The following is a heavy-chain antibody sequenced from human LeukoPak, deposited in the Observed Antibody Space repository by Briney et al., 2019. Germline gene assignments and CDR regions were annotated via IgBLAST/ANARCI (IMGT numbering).Heavy chain of an antibody. J-gene: IGHJ3*02. Sequence: GGSLRLSCAASGCTFSSYWMSWVRQAPGKGLEWVANIKQDGSEKYYVDSVRGRFTISRDNAENSLFLQMNSLRAEDTAVYYCARDLAGPPQEAFDIWGQGTMVTVS. CDR2: IKQDGSEK. CDR3: ARDLAGPPQEAFDI. CDR1: GCTFSSYW. V-gene: IGHV3-7*01.